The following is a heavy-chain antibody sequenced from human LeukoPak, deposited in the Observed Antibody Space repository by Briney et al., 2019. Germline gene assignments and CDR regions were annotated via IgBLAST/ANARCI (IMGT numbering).Heavy chain of an antibody. Sequence: ASVKVSCKASGYTFTGYYMHWVRQAPGQGLEWMGWINPNSGGTNYAQKFQGWVTMTRDTSISTAYMELSRLRSDDTAVYYCARGAARSSTSFYGMDVWGQGTTVTVSS. V-gene: IGHV1-2*04. J-gene: IGHJ6*02. CDR1: GYTFTGYY. D-gene: IGHD2-2*01. CDR3: ARGAARSSTSFYGMDV. CDR2: INPNSGGT.